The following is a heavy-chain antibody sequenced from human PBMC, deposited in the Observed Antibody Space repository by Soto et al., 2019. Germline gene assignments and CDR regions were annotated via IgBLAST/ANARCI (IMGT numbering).Heavy chain of an antibody. J-gene: IGHJ5*02. D-gene: IGHD3-3*01. CDR2: IIPVFSAT. V-gene: IGHV1-69*01. CDR3: ASITVFGVIALTSKTWFDP. Sequence: QVHLIQSGAEVKKPGSSVKVSCKASGGTFNNYAFSWVRQAPGQGLEWRGGIIPVFSATHYAQNFQGRVTISANESTKTVYFALSSLRSDDTAVYFCASITVFGVIALTSKTWFDPWCQGNLVIVSS. CDR1: GGTFNNYA.